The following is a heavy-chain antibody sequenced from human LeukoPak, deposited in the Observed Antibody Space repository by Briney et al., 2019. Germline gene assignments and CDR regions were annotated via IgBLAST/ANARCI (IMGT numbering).Heavy chain of an antibody. J-gene: IGHJ4*02. Sequence: SETLSLTCTVSGYSISSGYYWGWIRQPPGKGLEWIGSIYHSGSTYYNPSLKSRVTISVDTSKNQFSLKLSSVTAADTAVYYCARDSDSSGRYFDYWGQGTLVTVSS. V-gene: IGHV4-38-2*02. CDR1: GYSISSGYY. CDR2: IYHSGST. D-gene: IGHD3-22*01. CDR3: ARDSDSSGRYFDY.